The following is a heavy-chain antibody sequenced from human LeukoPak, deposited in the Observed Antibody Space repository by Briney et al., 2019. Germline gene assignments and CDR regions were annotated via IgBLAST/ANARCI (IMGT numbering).Heavy chain of an antibody. CDR2: LNPNSGGT. CDR3: ARDQGPFSTLDP. CDR1: GYTFTGYY. D-gene: IGHD6-13*01. V-gene: IGHV1-2*02. Sequence: ASVKVSCKASGYTFTGYYMHWVRQAPGQGLEWMGWLNPNSGGTSYAQKLQGRVTMTRDTSISTAYMELSRLRSDDTAMYYCARDQGPFSTLDPWGQGTLVTVSS. J-gene: IGHJ5*02.